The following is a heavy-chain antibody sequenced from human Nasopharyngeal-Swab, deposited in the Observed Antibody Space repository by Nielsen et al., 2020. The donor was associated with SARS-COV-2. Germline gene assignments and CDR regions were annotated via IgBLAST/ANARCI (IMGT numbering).Heavy chain of an antibody. J-gene: IGHJ6*02. V-gene: IGHV3-11*01. CDR2: ISSSGSTI. Sequence: WIRQPPGKGLEWVSYISSSGSTIYYADSVKGRFTISRDSAKNSLYLQMNSLRAEDTAVYYCAREGRFLDYYYYYGMDVWGQGTTVTVS. CDR3: AREGRFLDYYYYYGMDV. D-gene: IGHD3-3*01.